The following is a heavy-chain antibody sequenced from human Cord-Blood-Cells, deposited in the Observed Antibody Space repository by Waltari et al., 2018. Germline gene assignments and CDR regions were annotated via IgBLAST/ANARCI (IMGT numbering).Heavy chain of an antibody. CDR2: INHSGST. D-gene: IGHD2-21*01. V-gene: IGHV4-34*01. CDR3: ARGDTGLYFDY. J-gene: IGHJ4*02. CDR1: GGSFSGSY. Sequence: QVQLQQWGAGLLKPSETLSLTCAVYGGSFSGSYWIWIRQPPGKGLEWIGEINHSGSTNYNPSLKSRVTISVDTSKNQFSLKLSSVTAADTAVYYCARGDTGLYFDYWGQGTLVTVSS.